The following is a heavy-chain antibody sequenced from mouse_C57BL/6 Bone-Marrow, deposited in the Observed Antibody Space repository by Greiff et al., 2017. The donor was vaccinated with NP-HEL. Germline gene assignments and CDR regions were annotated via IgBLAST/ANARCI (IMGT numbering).Heavy chain of an antibody. Sequence: VKLVESGAELARPGASVKLSCKASGYTFTSYGISWVKQRTGQGLEWIGEIYPRSGNTYYNEKFKGKATLTADKSSSTAYMELRSLTSEDSAVYFCAILGRPWYFDVWGTGTTVIVSS. CDR1: GYTFTSYG. CDR2: IYPRSGNT. D-gene: IGHD4-1*01. CDR3: AILGRPWYFDV. V-gene: IGHV1-81*01. J-gene: IGHJ1*03.